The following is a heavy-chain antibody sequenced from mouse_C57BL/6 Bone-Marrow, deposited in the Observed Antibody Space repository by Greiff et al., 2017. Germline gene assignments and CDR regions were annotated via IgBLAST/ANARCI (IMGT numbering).Heavy chain of an antibody. Sequence: QVQLQQPGTELVKPGASVKLSCKASGYTFTSYWMHWVKQRPGQGLEWIGNINPSNGGTNYNEKFKSKATLTVDTSSSTAYMQLSSLTAEDSAVYYCAREGVYYDYGGAYFDYWGQGTTLTVSS. D-gene: IGHD2-4*01. CDR3: AREGVYYDYGGAYFDY. V-gene: IGHV1-53*01. CDR1: GYTFTSYW. CDR2: INPSNGGT. J-gene: IGHJ2*01.